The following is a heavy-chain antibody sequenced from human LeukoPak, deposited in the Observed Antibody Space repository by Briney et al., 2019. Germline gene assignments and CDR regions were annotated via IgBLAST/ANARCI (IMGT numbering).Heavy chain of an antibody. Sequence: SVKVSCKASGGTFSSYAISWVRQAPGQGLEWMGRIIPIFGTANYAQKFQGRVTITTDESTSTAYMELSSLRSEDTAVYYCARGSSSYHYDSSGYYELDYWGQGTLVTVSS. CDR3: ARGSSSYHYDSSGYYELDY. J-gene: IGHJ4*02. CDR2: IIPIFGTA. D-gene: IGHD3-22*01. V-gene: IGHV1-69*05. CDR1: GGTFSSYA.